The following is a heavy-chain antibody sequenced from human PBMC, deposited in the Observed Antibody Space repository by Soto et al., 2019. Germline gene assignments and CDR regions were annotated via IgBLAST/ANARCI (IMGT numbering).Heavy chain of an antibody. V-gene: IGHV6-1*01. CDR3: ARDSSSSKATPNDAFDI. CDR2: TYYRSKWYN. D-gene: IGHD6-13*01. CDR1: GDSVSSNSAA. Sequence: SQTLSLTCAISGDSVSSNSAAWNWVRQSPSRGLEWLGRTYYRSKWYNDYAVSVKSRITINPDTSKNQFSLQLNSVTPEDTAVYYCARDSSSSKATPNDAFDIWGQGTMGTVSS. J-gene: IGHJ3*02.